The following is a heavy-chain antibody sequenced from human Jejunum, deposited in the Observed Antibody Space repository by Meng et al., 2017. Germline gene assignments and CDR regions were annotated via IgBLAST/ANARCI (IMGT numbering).Heavy chain of an antibody. Sequence: QGPRGEPGGGVVQPVKSLRLSCEASGFNFTNSGLHWVRQAPGKGLWWVAVIWHDGSKVFYADSVRGRFTISRDNSHNTVDLQMNSVRVDDTAVYFCLRGRDYWGQGTLVTVSS. J-gene: IGHJ4*02. CDR3: LRGRDY. CDR2: IWHDGSKV. V-gene: IGHV3-33*01. D-gene: IGHD3-10*01. CDR1: GFNFTNSG.